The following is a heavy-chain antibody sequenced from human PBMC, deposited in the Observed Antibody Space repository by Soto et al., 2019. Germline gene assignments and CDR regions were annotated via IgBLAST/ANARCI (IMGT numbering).Heavy chain of an antibody. CDR2: ISYSGST. CDR3: ARLGFGMGANLFDP. CDR1: GGTISSYY. D-gene: IGHD3-16*01. Sequence: SETLSLTCTVSGGTISSYYWSWIRQPPGKGLEWIGHISYSGSTNYSPSLKSRVTVSVDTSKNHFSLKLSSVTAADTAVYYCARLGFGMGANLFDPWGLGTLVTVSS. J-gene: IGHJ5*02. V-gene: IGHV4-59*08.